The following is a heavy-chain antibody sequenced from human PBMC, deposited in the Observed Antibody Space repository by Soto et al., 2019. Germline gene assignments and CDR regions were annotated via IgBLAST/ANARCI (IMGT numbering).Heavy chain of an antibody. D-gene: IGHD6-13*01. CDR1: GGSISSYY. V-gene: IGHV4-4*07. Sequence: QVQLQESGPGLVKPSETLSLTCTVPGGSISSYYWSWIRQPAGKGLEWIGRIYTSGSTNYNPSLKRRVTMSEDTSKNQFSLQRSSVTAADTAVYYCARERAGTEIGRNYYDDGMDVWGQGTTVTVSS. CDR2: IYTSGST. CDR3: ARERAGTEIGRNYYDDGMDV. J-gene: IGHJ6*02.